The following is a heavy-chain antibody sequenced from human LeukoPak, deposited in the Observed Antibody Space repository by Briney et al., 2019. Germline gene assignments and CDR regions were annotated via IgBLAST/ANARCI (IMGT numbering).Heavy chain of an antibody. Sequence: GGSLRLSCAASGFTFSGYWISWVRQAPGKGLEWVANIKQDGSGKNYVDSVKGRFTISRDNAKNSLYLQMNSLRAEDTAVYYCARDGSGSYYAYWGQGTLVTVSS. CDR2: IKQDGSGK. J-gene: IGHJ4*02. CDR1: GFTFSGYW. V-gene: IGHV3-7*01. D-gene: IGHD1-26*01. CDR3: ARDGSGSYYAY.